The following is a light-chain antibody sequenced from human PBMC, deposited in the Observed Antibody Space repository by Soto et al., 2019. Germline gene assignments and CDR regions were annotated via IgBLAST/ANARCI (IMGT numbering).Light chain of an antibody. J-gene: IGKJ2*01. Sequence: EIVMTQSPATLSVSPGERATLSCRASQSVSSNLAWYQHKPGQAPRLLIYGASTRATGIPARFSASGSRTEFSLTISSLPSEDFAVYYCQQYNNWPPKQYTFGQGTKLEIK. V-gene: IGKV3-15*01. CDR1: QSVSSN. CDR3: QQYNNWPPKQYT. CDR2: GAS.